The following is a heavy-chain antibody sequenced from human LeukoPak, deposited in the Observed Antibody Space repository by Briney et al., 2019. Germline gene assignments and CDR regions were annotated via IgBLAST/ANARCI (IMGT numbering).Heavy chain of an antibody. D-gene: IGHD3-10*01. V-gene: IGHV1-18*04. CDR1: GYTFTSYG. J-gene: IGHJ4*02. Sequence: ASVKVSCKASGYTFTSYGISWVRRPPGQGREWMGLISAYNGNTNYPQKLQGRVTMTTDTSRSTAYMELRSLRSDDTAVYYCARDARVLLWFGELFDYWGEGTLVTVYS. CDR3: ARDARVLLWFGELFDY. CDR2: ISAYNGNT.